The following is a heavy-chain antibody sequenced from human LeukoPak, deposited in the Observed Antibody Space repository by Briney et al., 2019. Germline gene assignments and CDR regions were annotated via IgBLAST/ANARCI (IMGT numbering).Heavy chain of an antibody. D-gene: IGHD3-22*01. CDR1: GYTFTGYY. CDR2: INFNSGDT. Sequence: ASVKVSCKASGYTFTGYYLHWVRQAPGQGLEWMGWINFNSGDTAYAQKFRGRVTMTRDTSIRTAYMEVSRLRSDDTAVYYCARDGYWGQGTLVTVSS. V-gene: IGHV1-2*02. CDR3: ARDGY. J-gene: IGHJ4*02.